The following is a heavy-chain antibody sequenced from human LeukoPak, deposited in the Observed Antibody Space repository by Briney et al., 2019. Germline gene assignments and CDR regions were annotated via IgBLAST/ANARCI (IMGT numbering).Heavy chain of an antibody. D-gene: IGHD3-22*01. Sequence: SETLSLTCTVSGGSISSDYWSWIRQPAGKGLEWIGRIYTSGSTNYNPSLKSRVTMSVDTSKNQFSLKLSSVTAADTAVYYCARDRYDSSGYLPDYWGQGTLVTVSS. J-gene: IGHJ4*02. V-gene: IGHV4-4*07. CDR2: IYTSGST. CDR3: ARDRYDSSGYLPDY. CDR1: GGSISSDY.